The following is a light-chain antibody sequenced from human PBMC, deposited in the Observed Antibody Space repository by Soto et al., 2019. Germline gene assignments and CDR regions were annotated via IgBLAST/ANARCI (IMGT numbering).Light chain of an antibody. V-gene: IGKV3-20*01. CDR3: QQYGSSTRT. CDR2: GAS. CDR1: QSVSSSY. Sequence: ENVLTQSPGTLSLSPGERATLSCRASQSVSSSYLAWYQQKPGQAPRLLIYGASSRATGIPDRLSGSGSGTEFTLTISRLEPEDFAVYSCQQYGSSTRTFGQGTKMEIK. J-gene: IGKJ1*01.